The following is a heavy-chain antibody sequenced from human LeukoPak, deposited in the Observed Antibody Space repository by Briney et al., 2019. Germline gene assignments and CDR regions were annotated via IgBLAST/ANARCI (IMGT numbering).Heavy chain of an antibody. V-gene: IGHV3-11*01. CDR1: GFTFSDYY. J-gene: IGHJ3*02. D-gene: IGHD5-18*01. Sequence: GGSLRLSCAASGFTFSDYYMSWIRQAPGKGLEWVSYISRSGSTIYYADSVKGRFTISRDNAKNSLYLQMNSLRAEDTAVYYCARVYTAMAPKGYAFDIWGQGTMVTVSS. CDR3: ARVYTAMAPKGYAFDI. CDR2: ISRSGSTI.